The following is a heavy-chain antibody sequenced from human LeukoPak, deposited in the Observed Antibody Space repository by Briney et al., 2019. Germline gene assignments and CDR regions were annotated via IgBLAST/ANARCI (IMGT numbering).Heavy chain of an antibody. CDR3: SIERLRALRIPYYMDV. Sequence: GGSLRLSCAASGFIFSDAWMSWVRQAPGKGLEWVGRIKSTSDGGAIDYAAPVKGRFTISRDDAKNTMYLQMNSLKTDDTALYYCSIERLRALRIPYYMDVWGKGTMVTVSS. CDR1: GFIFSDAW. V-gene: IGHV3-15*01. J-gene: IGHJ6*03. D-gene: IGHD2-21*01. CDR2: IKSTSDGGAI.